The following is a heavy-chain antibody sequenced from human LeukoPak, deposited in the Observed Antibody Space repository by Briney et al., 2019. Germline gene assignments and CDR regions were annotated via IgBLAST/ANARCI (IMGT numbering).Heavy chain of an antibody. CDR1: GFTFSSHG. Sequence: GGSLRLSCVASGFTFSSHGMNWVRQAPGKGLEWVSGITSGTRTYYADSVKGRFAISRDNSKNTLYLQMNSLRAEDTAVYYCAKDKLPMVRGVPIGVDYWGQGTLVTVSS. J-gene: IGHJ4*02. V-gene: IGHV3-23*01. CDR3: AKDKLPMVRGVPIGVDY. CDR2: ITSGTRT. D-gene: IGHD3-10*01.